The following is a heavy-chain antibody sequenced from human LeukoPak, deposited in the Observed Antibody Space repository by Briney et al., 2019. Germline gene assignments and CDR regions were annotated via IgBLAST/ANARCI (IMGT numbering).Heavy chain of an antibody. Sequence: GGSLRLSCAASGFTFSSYVMSWVRQAPGKGLEWVSAISGSGGSTYYADSVKGRFTISRDNSKNTLYLQMNSLRAEDTAVYYCAKDQRQWLVRGGDAFDIWGQGTMVTVSS. CDR1: GFTFSSYV. J-gene: IGHJ3*02. V-gene: IGHV3-23*01. CDR2: ISGSGGST. CDR3: AKDQRQWLVRGGDAFDI. D-gene: IGHD6-19*01.